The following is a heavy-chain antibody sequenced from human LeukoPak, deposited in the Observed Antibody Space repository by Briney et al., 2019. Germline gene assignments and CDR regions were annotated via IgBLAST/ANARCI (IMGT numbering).Heavy chain of an antibody. CDR2: INQDGSEK. Sequence: GGSLRLSCAASGFTFSSYSMSWVRQAPGKRLEWVANINQDGSEKYYVDSVKGRFTISRDNAKNSLYLQMNSLRAEDTAVYYCARSSVASSGYYYYFDYWGQGTLVTVSS. CDR3: ARSSVASSGYYYYFDY. J-gene: IGHJ4*02. D-gene: IGHD3-22*01. V-gene: IGHV3-7*01. CDR1: GFTFSSYS.